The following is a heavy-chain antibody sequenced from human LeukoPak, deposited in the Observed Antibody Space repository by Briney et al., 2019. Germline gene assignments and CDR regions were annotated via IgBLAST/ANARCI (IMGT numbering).Heavy chain of an antibody. V-gene: IGHV1-69*13. Sequence: ASVKVSCKASGGTFSSYAISWVRQAPGQGLEWMGGIIPIFGTANYAQKFQGRVTITADESTSTAYMELSSLRSEDTAVYYCARDTGNVPLDYWGREPWSPSPQ. J-gene: IGHJ4*02. CDR3: ARDTGNVPLDY. CDR1: GGTFSSYA. D-gene: IGHD1-1*01. CDR2: IIPIFGTA.